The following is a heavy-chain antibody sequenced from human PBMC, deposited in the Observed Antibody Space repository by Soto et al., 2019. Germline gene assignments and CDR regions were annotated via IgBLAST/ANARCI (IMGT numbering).Heavy chain of an antibody. Sequence: QVQLQESGPGLVKPSETLSLTCTVSGGSISSYYWSWIRQPPGKGLEWIGYIYYSGSTNYNPSLKSRVTISVDTAKNQFSLKLSSVTAADTAVYYCARGGGDLDYLGQGTLVTVSS. CDR3: ARGGGDLDY. V-gene: IGHV4-59*01. CDR1: GGSISSYY. D-gene: IGHD2-21*02. CDR2: IYYSGST. J-gene: IGHJ4*02.